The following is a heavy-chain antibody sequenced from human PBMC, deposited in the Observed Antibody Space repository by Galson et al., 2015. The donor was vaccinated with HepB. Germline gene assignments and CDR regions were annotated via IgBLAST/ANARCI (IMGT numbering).Heavy chain of an antibody. J-gene: IGHJ6*02. D-gene: IGHD3-10*01. CDR2: IIPIFGTA. Sequence: SVKVSCKASGGTFSSYAISWVRQAPGQGLEWMGGIIPIFGTANYAQKFQGRVTITADESTSTAYMELSSLRSEDTAVYYCARGPDYYGSGSYPYYYYYGMDVWGQGTTVTVSS. CDR3: ARGPDYYGSGSYPYYYYYGMDV. V-gene: IGHV1-69*13. CDR1: GGTFSSYA.